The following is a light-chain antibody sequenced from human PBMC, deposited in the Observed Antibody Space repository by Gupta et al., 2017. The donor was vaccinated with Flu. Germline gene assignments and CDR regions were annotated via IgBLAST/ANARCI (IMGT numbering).Light chain of an antibody. J-gene: IGLJ3*02. CDR3: QSADSSSTYWV. V-gene: IGLV3-25*02. CDR2: KES. Sequence: SRALTQPPSVSVSPGQTARITGSVDSLATQYSYWYQQKTVQAPVLIIFKESDSSSEIPERFSGTSSGTTHTLTITSVQAEDDADYSCQSADSSSTYWVLGGGTRLTVL. CDR1: SLATQY.